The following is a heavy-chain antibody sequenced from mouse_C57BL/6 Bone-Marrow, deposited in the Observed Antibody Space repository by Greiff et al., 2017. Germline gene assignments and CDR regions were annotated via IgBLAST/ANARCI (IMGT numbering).Heavy chain of an antibody. V-gene: IGHV5-2*01. J-gene: IGHJ1*03. CDR2: IISDGGST. CDR3: ARHGDYGSSSYWYVDV. CDR1: EYEFPSHD. D-gene: IGHD1-1*01. Sequence: EVQLVESGGGLVQPGESLKLSCESNEYEFPSHDMSWVRKTPEKRLELVAAIISDGGSTYYPDTMERRFIISRDNTKKTLYLQMSSLRSEDTALYYCARHGDYGSSSYWYVDVWGTGTTVTVAS.